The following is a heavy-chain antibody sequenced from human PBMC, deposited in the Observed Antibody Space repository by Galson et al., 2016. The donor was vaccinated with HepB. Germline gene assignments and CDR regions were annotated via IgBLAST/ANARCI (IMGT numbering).Heavy chain of an antibody. V-gene: IGHV4-61*01. Sequence: SETLSLTCTVSGDSVSSGNYYWTWIRQPPGKGLEWMGSFYYSGSTNYNPSLKSRVTISVDTSKNQFSLKLSSVTAADTAVYYCASGRYYYGSEYWGQGTLVTVSS. CDR2: FYYSGST. D-gene: IGHD3-10*01. CDR3: ASGRYYYGSEY. J-gene: IGHJ4*02. CDR1: GDSVSSGNYY.